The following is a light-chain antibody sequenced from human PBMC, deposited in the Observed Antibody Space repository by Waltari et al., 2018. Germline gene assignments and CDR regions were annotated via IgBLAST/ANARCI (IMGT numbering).Light chain of an antibody. CDR2: KAS. V-gene: IGKV1-5*03. CDR3: QQYNSYSWT. CDR1: QSISSW. J-gene: IGKJ1*01. Sequence: DIQMTQSPSTVSASVGDRVTITCRASQSISSWLAWYQQKPGKAPRLLIYKASSLESGVPSRFSGSGSGTEFTHTISSLQPDDFATYYCQQYNSYSWTFGQGTKVEIK.